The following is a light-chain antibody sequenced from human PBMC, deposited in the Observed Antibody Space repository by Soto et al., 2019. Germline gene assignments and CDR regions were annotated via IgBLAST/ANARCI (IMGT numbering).Light chain of an antibody. V-gene: IGLV2-11*01. Sequence: QSALTQPRSVSGSPGQSVTISCTGTSSDVGGYNYVSWYQQHPGRAPKFMIYDVTKRPSGVPDRFSGSKSGNTASLTISGLQVEDEADYYCCSYAGSYFVFGTGTQVTVL. CDR3: CSYAGSYFV. J-gene: IGLJ1*01. CDR2: DVT. CDR1: SSDVGGYNY.